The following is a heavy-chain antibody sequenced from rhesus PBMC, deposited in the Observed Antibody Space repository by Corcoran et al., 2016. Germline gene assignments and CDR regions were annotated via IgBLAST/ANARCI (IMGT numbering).Heavy chain of an antibody. V-gene: IGHV1S2*01. CDR2: INPYNGNT. D-gene: IGHD3-28*01. J-gene: IGHJ4*01. CDR3: ASSYDSGYYMRFDY. Sequence: QVQLVQSGAEVKKPGSSVKVSCKASGYTFTDYYMHWLRQAPRQGLEWMGWINPYNGNTKYAQKFQGRVTMTRDTSTSTAYMELSSLRSEDTAVYYCASSYDSGYYMRFDYWGQGVLVTVSS. CDR1: GYTFTDYY.